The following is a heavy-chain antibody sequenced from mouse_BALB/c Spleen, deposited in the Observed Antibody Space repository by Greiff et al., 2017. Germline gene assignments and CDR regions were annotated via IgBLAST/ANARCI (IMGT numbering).Heavy chain of an antibody. Sequence: VQLKESGLGLVKPSQSLSLTCTVTGYSITSDYAWNWIRQFPGNKLEWMGYISYSGSTSYNPSLKSRISITRDTSKNQFFLQLNSVTTEDTATYYCAREGGYYAMDYWGQGTSVTVSS. V-gene: IGHV3-2*02. CDR2: ISYSGST. D-gene: IGHD3-3*01. CDR3: AREGGYYAMDY. CDR1: GYSITSDYA. J-gene: IGHJ4*01.